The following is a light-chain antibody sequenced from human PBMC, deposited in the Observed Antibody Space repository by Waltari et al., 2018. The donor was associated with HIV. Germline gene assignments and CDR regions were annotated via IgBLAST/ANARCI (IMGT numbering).Light chain of an antibody. CDR3: HQRSTWPRT. CDR1: QSVSNY. CDR2: DAS. J-gene: IGKJ1*01. V-gene: IGKV3-11*01. Sequence: EIVLTQSPATLTLSPGETAPLCRASQSVSNYLAWYQQKSGQAPRLLIYDASNRATGIPARFSASGSGTDFTITISSLQPEDFAFYYCHQRSTWPRTFGQGTKVEIK.